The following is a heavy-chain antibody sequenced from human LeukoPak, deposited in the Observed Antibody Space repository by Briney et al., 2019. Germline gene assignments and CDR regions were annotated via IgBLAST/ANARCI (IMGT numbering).Heavy chain of an antibody. CDR1: GLTFSSYA. CDR3: AKMAQRGYSSSWFFDY. D-gene: IGHD6-13*01. CDR2: ISGSGGST. V-gene: IGHV3-23*01. Sequence: GGSLRLSCAASGLTFSSYAMSRVRQAPGKGLEWVSAISGSGGSTYYADSVKGRFTISRDNSKNTLYLQMNSLRAEDTAVYYCAKMAQRGYSSSWFFDYWGQGTLVTVSS. J-gene: IGHJ4*02.